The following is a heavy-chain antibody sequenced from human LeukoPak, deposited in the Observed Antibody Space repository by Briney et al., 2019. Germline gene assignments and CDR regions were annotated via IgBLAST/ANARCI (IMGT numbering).Heavy chain of an antibody. V-gene: IGHV3-48*03. J-gene: IGHJ6*04. Sequence: GGSLRLSCAASGFTFCSYEMNWVRQAPGKGLEWVSYISSSGSNIYYADSVKGRFTISRDNAKNSLYLQMNSLRAEDTAVYYCARSYYYYGMDVWGKGTTVTVSS. CDR2: ISSSGSNI. CDR1: GFTFCSYE. CDR3: ARSYYYYGMDV.